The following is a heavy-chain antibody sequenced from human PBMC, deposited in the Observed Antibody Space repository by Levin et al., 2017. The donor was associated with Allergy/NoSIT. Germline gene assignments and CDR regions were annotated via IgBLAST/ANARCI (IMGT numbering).Heavy chain of an antibody. CDR3: ARSGRVRGVRSSNYYYYYYMDV. CDR2: INHSGST. V-gene: IGHV4-34*01. CDR1: GGSFSGYY. J-gene: IGHJ6*03. Sequence: SCAVYGGSFSGYYWSWIRQPPGKGLEWIGEINHSGSTNYNPSLKSRVTISVDTSKNQFSLKLSSVTAADTAVYYCARSGRVRGVRSSNYYYYYYMDVWGKGTTVTVSS. D-gene: IGHD3-10*01.